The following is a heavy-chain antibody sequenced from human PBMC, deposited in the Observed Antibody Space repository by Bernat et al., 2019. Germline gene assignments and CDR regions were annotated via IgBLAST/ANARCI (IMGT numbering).Heavy chain of an antibody. CDR3: ASGMGYSRYFDY. V-gene: IGHV3-30*19. Sequence: QVQLVESGGGVVQPGRSLRLSCAASGFTFSSYGMHWVRQAPGKGLEWVAVIWYDGSNKYYADSVKGRFTMSRDNSKNTLYLQMNSLRPEDTAMYYCASGMGYSRYFDYWGQGTLVTVSS. CDR2: IWYDGSNK. CDR1: GFTFSSYG. J-gene: IGHJ4*02. D-gene: IGHD1-26*01.